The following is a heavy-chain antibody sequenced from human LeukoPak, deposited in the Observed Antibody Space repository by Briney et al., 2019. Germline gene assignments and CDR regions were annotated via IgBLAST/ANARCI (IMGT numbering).Heavy chain of an antibody. V-gene: IGHV3-23*01. Sequence: PGGSLRLPCAASGFTVSSNYMSWVRQAPGKGLEWVSAISPGGDRTYYADSVKGRLAISRDNSKNTLYLQMHSLRAEDTAVYYCAKSVTADPWGQGTLVTVSS. D-gene: IGHD4-23*01. CDR1: GFTVSSNY. CDR2: ISPGGDRT. CDR3: AKSVTADP. J-gene: IGHJ5*02.